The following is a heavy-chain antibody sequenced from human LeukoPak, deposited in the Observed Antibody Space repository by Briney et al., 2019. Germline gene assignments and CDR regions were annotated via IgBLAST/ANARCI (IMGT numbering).Heavy chain of an antibody. V-gene: IGHV4-59*01. CDR3: ARQRGGNSGNWFDP. J-gene: IGHJ5*02. D-gene: IGHD4-23*01. CDR2: IYYSGST. CDR1: GRSISSYY. Sequence: SETLSLTCTVSGRSISSYYWSWIRQPPGKGLEWIGYIYYSGSTNYNPSLKSRVTISVDTSKNQFSLKLSSVTAADTAVYYCARQRGGNSGNWFDPWGQGTLVTVSS.